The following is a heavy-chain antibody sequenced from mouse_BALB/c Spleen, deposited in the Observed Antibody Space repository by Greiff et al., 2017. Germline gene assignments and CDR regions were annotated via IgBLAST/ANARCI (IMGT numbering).Heavy chain of an antibody. Sequence: DVKLVESGGGLVKPGGSLKLSCAASGFTFSDYYMYWVRQTPEKRLEWVATISDGGSYTYYPDSVKGRFTISRDNAKNNLYLQMSSLKSEDTAMYYCARALITTDLFAYWGQGTLVTVSA. CDR1: GFTFSDYY. J-gene: IGHJ3*01. CDR2: ISDGGSYT. V-gene: IGHV5-4*02. D-gene: IGHD1-2*01. CDR3: ARALITTDLFAY.